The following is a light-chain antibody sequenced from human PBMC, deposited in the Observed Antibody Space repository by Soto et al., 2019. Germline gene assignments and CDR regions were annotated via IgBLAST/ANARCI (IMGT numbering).Light chain of an antibody. J-gene: IGLJ2*01. CDR1: SSDIGAYDY. Sequence: QSALTQPTSVSGSPGQSVTISCTGTSSDIGAYDYVSWYQQHPDKAPKLIIFEVNYRPSGVSSRFSGAKSGNTASLTISGLQAEDEADYYCSSYTPIDPSVLFGGGTKLTVL. CDR3: SSYTPIDPSVL. CDR2: EVN. V-gene: IGLV2-14*01.